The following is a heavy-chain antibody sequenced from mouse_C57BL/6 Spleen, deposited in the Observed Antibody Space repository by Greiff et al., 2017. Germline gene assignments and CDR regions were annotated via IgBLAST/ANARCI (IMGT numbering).Heavy chain of an antibody. CDR1: GYTFTSYW. CDR3: TRKGTTVVEGYCDV. Sequence: EVQLQQSGTVLARPGASVKMSCKTSGYTFTSYWMHWVKQRPGQGLEWIGAIYPGNSDTSYNQKFKGKAKLTAVTSASTAYMELSSLTNEDSAVYYCTRKGTTVVEGYCDVWGTGTTVTVSS. V-gene: IGHV1-5*01. J-gene: IGHJ1*03. D-gene: IGHD1-1*01. CDR2: IYPGNSDT.